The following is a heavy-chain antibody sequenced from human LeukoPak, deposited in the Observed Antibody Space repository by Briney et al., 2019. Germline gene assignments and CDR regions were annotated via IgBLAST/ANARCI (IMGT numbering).Heavy chain of an antibody. CDR1: GGTFSNYA. D-gene: IGHD2-2*01. CDR2: IIPIFGTA. CDR3: ARGRSTSCYCFDY. V-gene: IGHV1-69*01. Sequence: SVKVSCKASGGTFSNYAISWVRQAPGQGLEWMGGIIPIFGTANYAQKFQGRVTITADESTSTAYMELSSLRSEDTAVYYCARGRSTSCYCFDYWGQGTLVTVSS. J-gene: IGHJ4*02.